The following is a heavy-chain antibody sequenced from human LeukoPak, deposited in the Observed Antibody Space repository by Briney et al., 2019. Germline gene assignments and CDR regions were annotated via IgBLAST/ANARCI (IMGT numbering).Heavy chain of an antibody. V-gene: IGHV3-30*18. Sequence: SLRLSCAASGFTFSSYGMHWVRQAPGKGLEWVAVISYDGSNKYYADSVKGRFTISRDNSKNTLYLQMNSLRAEDTAVYYCAKDLGGDLQPLDYWGQGTLVTVSS. J-gene: IGHJ4*02. CDR2: ISYDGSNK. CDR3: AKDLGGDLQPLDY. D-gene: IGHD2-21*02. CDR1: GFTFSSYG.